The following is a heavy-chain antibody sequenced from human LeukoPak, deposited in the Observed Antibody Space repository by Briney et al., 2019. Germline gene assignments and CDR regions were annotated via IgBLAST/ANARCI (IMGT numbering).Heavy chain of an antibody. CDR1: GYTFTGYY. D-gene: IGHD1-26*01. J-gene: IGHJ4*02. V-gene: IGHV1-2*02. CDR3: ARSLVGATGFLDY. Sequence: ASVKVSCKASGYTFTGYYMHWVRQAPGQGLEWMGWINPNSGGTNYAQKFQGRVTMTRDTSTSTVYMELSSLRSEDTAVYYCARSLVGATGFLDYWGQGTLVTVSS. CDR2: INPNSGGT.